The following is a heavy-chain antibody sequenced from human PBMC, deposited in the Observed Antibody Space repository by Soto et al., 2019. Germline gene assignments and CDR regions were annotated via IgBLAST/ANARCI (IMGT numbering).Heavy chain of an antibody. V-gene: IGHV1-3*04. D-gene: IGHD1-7*01. CDR3: AREAWKYVVYYFDS. CDR2: VNTVNGNT. J-gene: IGHJ4*02. Sequence: QVQLVQSGAEVKTPGASVKVSCKTSGYSFSSNALHWVRQAPGQRPEWMGWVNTVNGNTKYSQNFQGRVTITTDTSAPTSYMGLSSLRSEDTAVYYCAREAWKYVVYYFDSWGQGTLVTVSS. CDR1: GYSFSSNA.